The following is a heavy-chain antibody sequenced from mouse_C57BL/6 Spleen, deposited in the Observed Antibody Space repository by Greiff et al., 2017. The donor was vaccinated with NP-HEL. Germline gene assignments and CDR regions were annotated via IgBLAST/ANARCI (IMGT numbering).Heavy chain of an antibody. Sequence: EVKLVESGGDLVTPGVSLTLSCAASVFTFSSYGMSCFRHTPDKRLEWVATISSGGSYTYYPDSVKGRFTISRDNAKNTLYLQMSSLKSEDTAMYYCARQDSSGPDYWGQGTTLTVSS. V-gene: IGHV5-6*01. D-gene: IGHD3-2*02. CDR1: VFTFSSYG. CDR3: ARQDSSGPDY. J-gene: IGHJ2*01. CDR2: ISSGGSYT.